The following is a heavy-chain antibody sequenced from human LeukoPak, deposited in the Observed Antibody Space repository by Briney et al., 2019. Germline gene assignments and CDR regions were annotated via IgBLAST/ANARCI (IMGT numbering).Heavy chain of an antibody. Sequence: RGESLKISWKASGYSFTSYWIGWVRQLPGKGLGWMGIIYPGDSDTRYSPSFQGQVTISADKSISTAYLQWSSLKASDTAMYYCARMRQLWDWFDPWGQGTLVTVSS. CDR1: GYSFTSYW. J-gene: IGHJ5*02. D-gene: IGHD6-6*01. CDR2: IYPGDSDT. CDR3: ARMRQLWDWFDP. V-gene: IGHV5-51*01.